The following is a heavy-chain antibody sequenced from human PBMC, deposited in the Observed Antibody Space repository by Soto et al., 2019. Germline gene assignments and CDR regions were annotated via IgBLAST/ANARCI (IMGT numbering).Heavy chain of an antibody. J-gene: IGHJ6*02. Sequence: ASVKGSWKASGYRFTGDGISCVRQAPGQGLEWMGWISAYNGNTNYAQKLQGRVTMTTDTSTSTAYMELRSLRSDDTAVYYCAREGYYGSGSYYPATDPMGMRTYYYGMDVWGQGTTVTVSS. CDR3: AREGYYGSGSYYPATDPMGMRTYYYGMDV. V-gene: IGHV1-18*01. D-gene: IGHD3-10*01. CDR1: GYRFTGDG. CDR2: ISAYNGNT.